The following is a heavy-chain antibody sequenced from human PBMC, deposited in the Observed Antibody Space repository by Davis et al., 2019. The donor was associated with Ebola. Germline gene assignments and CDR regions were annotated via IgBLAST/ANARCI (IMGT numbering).Heavy chain of an antibody. CDR1: GYMFTSYG. V-gene: IGHV1-18*04. J-gene: IGHJ4*02. CDR3: VRDGRRFYHDTSAYYYDGPFDS. D-gene: IGHD3-22*01. CDR2: ISAYDGET. Sequence: AASVKVSCKASGYMFTSYGITWVRQAPGQGLEWMGWISAYDGETNYAQKVQGRVIMTTDTSTTTAYMELSSLKSDDTAFYYCVRDGRRFYHDTSAYYYDGPFDSWGQGTLVIVSS.